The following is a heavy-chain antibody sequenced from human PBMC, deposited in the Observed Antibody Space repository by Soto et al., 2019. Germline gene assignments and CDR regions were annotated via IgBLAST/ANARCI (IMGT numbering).Heavy chain of an antibody. V-gene: IGHV4-39*01. D-gene: IGHD5-12*01. J-gene: IGHJ6*02. CDR1: GGSISSSSYY. CDR3: ARPGRDGYNHYYYGMDV. CDR2: IYYSGST. Sequence: SETLSLTCTVSGGSISSSSYYWGWIRQPPGKGLEWIGSIYYSGSTYYNPSLKSRVTISVDTSKNQFSLKLSSVTAADTAVYYCARPGRDGYNHYYYGMDVWGQGTTVTVSS.